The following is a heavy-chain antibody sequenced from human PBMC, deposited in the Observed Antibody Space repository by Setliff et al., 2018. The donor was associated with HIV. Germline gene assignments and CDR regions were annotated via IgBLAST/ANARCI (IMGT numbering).Heavy chain of an antibody. Sequence: GGSLRLSCAASGFTFSSYGMHWVRQAPGKGLEWVAVIWYDGSNKYYADSVKGRFTVSRDNSKNTLYLQMNSLRAEDTAVYYCSGEFGSPPDLYYWGQGTLVTVSS. CDR1: GFTFSSYG. CDR3: SGEFGSPPDLYY. J-gene: IGHJ4*02. V-gene: IGHV3-33*01. CDR2: IWYDGSNK. D-gene: IGHD2-21*01.